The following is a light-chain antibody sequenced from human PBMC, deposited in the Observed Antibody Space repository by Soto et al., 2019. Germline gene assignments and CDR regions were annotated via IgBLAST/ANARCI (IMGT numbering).Light chain of an antibody. CDR1: QSISSW. V-gene: IGKV1-5*03. CDR3: QQYNVYWT. J-gene: IGKJ1*01. Sequence: DIPMTQSPSTLSASVGDRVRITCRASQSISSWLAWYQQKPGKAPKLLIYKASILESGVPSRFSGSGSGTEFTLPISRRQPDDFATYYCQQYNVYWTFGQGNKVEIK. CDR2: KAS.